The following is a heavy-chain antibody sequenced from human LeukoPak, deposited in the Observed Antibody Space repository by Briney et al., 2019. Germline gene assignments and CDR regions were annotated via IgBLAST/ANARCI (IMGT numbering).Heavy chain of an antibody. CDR1: GFPFSIYS. V-gene: IGHV3-23*01. Sequence: GGSLRLSCVASGFPFSIYSMTWVRQAPGKGLEWVSVIGGSNGVTHYADSVRGRFTISRDNSRSTLFLQMNSLRAEDSALYYCANRTENLNNWYSFDFWGQGTLVTVSS. J-gene: IGHJ4*02. CDR3: ANRTENLNNWYSFDF. D-gene: IGHD1-1*01. CDR2: IGGSNGVT.